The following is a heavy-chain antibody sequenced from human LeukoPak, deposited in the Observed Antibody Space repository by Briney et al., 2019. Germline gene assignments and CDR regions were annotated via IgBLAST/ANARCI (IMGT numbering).Heavy chain of an antibody. Sequence: GGSLRLSCAASGFTFSSYEMNWVRQAPGKGLEWVSYISSSGSTIYYADSVKGRFTISRDNAKNSLYLQMNSSRAEDTAVYYCARDNGDYSFDYWGQGTLVTVSS. V-gene: IGHV3-48*03. CDR2: ISSSGSTI. J-gene: IGHJ4*02. D-gene: IGHD4-17*01. CDR3: ARDNGDYSFDY. CDR1: GFTFSSYE.